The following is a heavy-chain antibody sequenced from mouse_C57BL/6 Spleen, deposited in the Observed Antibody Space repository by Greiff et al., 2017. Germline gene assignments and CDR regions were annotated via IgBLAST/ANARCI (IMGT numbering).Heavy chain of an antibody. D-gene: IGHD2-4*01. J-gene: IGHJ3*01. CDR2: IDPETGGT. V-gene: IGHV1-15*01. CDR1: GYTFTDYE. Sequence: QVQLQQSGAELVRPGASVTLSCKASGYTFTDYEMHWVKQTPVHGLEWIGAIDPETGGTAYNQKFKGKAILTADNSSSTAYMELRSLTSEDSAVYYCTRDDYCAYWGQGTLVTVSA. CDR3: TRDDYCAY.